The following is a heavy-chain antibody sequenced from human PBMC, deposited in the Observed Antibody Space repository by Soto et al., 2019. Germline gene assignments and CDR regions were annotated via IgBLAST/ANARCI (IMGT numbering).Heavy chain of an antibody. CDR3: VKVMHDYIWGSYRYTHFDY. D-gene: IGHD3-16*02. J-gene: IGHJ4*02. CDR1: GFTFSSYA. Sequence: GGSLRLSCAASGFTFSSYAMSWVRQAPGKGLEWVSSISGSGGSTYYADSVKGRFTISRDNSKNTLYLQMNTLRAEDTAVFYCVKVMHDYIWGSYRYTHFDYWGQGTLVTVSS. CDR2: ISGSGGST. V-gene: IGHV3-23*01.